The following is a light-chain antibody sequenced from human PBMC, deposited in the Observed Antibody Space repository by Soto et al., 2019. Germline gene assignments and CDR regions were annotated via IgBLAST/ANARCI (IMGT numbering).Light chain of an antibody. J-gene: IGLJ3*02. CDR1: SSNTGAGYD. Sequence: QSVLTQPPSVSGAPGQRVTISCTGSSSNTGAGYDVHWYQHLPGTAPKLLIYGNSNRPSGVPDRFSGSKSGTSASLAITGLQAEDEADYYCQSYDISLSASVFGGGTKLTVL. CDR2: GNS. V-gene: IGLV1-40*01. CDR3: QSYDISLSASV.